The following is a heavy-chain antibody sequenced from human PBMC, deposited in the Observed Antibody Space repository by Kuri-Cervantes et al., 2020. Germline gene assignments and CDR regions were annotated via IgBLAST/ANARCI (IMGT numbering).Heavy chain of an antibody. CDR1: GYTLTELS. V-gene: IGHV1-24*01. Sequence: ASVKVSCKVSGYTLTELSMHWVRQAPGKGLEWMGGFDPEDGETIYAQKFQGRVTMTEDTSTGTAYMELSSLRSEDTAVYYCATPSMVRGVMEYYYYGMDVWGQGTTVTVSS. CDR2: FDPEDGET. J-gene: IGHJ6*02. D-gene: IGHD3-10*01. CDR3: ATPSMVRGVMEYYYYGMDV.